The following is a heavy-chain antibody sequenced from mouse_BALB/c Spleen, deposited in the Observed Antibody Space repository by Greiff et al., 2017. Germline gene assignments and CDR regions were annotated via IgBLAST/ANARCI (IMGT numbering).Heavy chain of an antibody. V-gene: IGHV5-6*01. Sequence: EVMLVESGGDLVKPGGSLKLSCAASGFTFSSYGMSWVRQTPDKRLEWVATISSGGSYTYYPDSVKGRFTISRDNAKNTLYLQMSSLKSEDTAMYYCARLPGTDYWGQGTTLTVSS. D-gene: IGHD4-1*01. J-gene: IGHJ2*01. CDR2: ISSGGSYT. CDR3: ARLPGTDY. CDR1: GFTFSSYG.